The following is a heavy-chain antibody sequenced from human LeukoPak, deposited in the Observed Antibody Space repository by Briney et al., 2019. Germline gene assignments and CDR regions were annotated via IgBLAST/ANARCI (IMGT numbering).Heavy chain of an antibody. D-gene: IGHD2-15*01. V-gene: IGHV4-34*01. J-gene: IGHJ5*02. CDR2: INHSGST. CDR3: ARDSHGYCSGGSCYSGGWFDP. CDR1: GGSFSGYY. Sequence: SETLSLTCAVYGGSFSGYYWSWIRQPPGKGLEWIGEINHSGSTNYNPSLKSRVTISVDTSKNQLSLKLSSVTAADTAVYYCARDSHGYCSGGSCYSGGWFDPWGQGTLVTVSS.